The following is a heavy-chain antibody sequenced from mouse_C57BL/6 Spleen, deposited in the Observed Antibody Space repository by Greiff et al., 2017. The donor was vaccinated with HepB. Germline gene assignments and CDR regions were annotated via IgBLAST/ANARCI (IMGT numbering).Heavy chain of an antibody. J-gene: IGHJ3*01. CDR2: IYPGSGST. D-gene: IGHD2-4*01. Sequence: QVQLQQSGAELVKPGASVKMSCKASGYTFTSYWITWVKQRPGQGLEWIGDIYPGSGSTNYNEKFKSKATLTVDTSSSTAYMQLSSLTSEDSAVYYCARKELYDYDLAGFAYWGQGTLVTVSA. CDR3: ARKELYDYDLAGFAY. CDR1: GYTFTSYW. V-gene: IGHV1-55*01.